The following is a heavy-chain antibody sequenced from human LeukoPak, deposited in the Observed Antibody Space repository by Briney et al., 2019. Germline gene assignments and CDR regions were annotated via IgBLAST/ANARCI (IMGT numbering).Heavy chain of an antibody. CDR1: GFTFSSYA. Sequence: PGGSLRLSCAASGFTFSSYAMTWVRQAPGKGLEWVSGICDSGDSTYYADSVKGRFTISRDNSKNTLYLQMSSLRAEDTAVYYCAKGHPATYFDYWGQGTLVTVSS. CDR2: ICDSGDST. V-gene: IGHV3-23*01. CDR3: AKGHPATYFDY. J-gene: IGHJ4*02.